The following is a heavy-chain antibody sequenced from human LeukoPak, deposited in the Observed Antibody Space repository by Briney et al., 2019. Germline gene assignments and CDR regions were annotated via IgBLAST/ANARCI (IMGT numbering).Heavy chain of an antibody. CDR3: ARATSGRVVGDTSDWFDP. CDR1: GFSVSNNY. V-gene: IGHV3-66*01. CDR2: MYGNGNT. D-gene: IGHD6-19*01. J-gene: IGHJ5*02. Sequence: GGSLRLSCAASGFSVSNNYMIWVRQSPGRGVEWVSIMYGNGNTYYADSVKGRFTISRDDSRNTLYLQMNNLRAEDTALYYCARATSGRVVGDTSDWFDPWGQGTLVTVSS.